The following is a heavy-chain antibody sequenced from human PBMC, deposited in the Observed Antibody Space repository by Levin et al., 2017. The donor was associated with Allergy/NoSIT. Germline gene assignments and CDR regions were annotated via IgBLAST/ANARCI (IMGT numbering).Heavy chain of an antibody. CDR1: GFTFGDYA. V-gene: IGHV3-49*03. CDR3: SRPIAVAGMHFDP. CDR2: IRSDAHGGTS. J-gene: IGHJ5*02. D-gene: IGHD6-19*01. Sequence: QPGGSLRLSCSASGFTFGDYAKSWFRQAPGKGLEWVGFIRSDAHGGTSEYAASVKGRFIISSDESKSIAYLQMNSLKTADTADYYCSRPIAVAGMHFDPWGQGTLVTVSS.